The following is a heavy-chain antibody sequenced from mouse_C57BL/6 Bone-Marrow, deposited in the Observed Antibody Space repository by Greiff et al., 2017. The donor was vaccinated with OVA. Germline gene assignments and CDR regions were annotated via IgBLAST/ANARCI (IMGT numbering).Heavy chain of an antibody. J-gene: IGHJ4*01. CDR1: GFTFSDYG. CDR2: ISSGSSTI. V-gene: IGHV5-17*01. CDR3: AYCGRGLYYYSMDY. Sequence: EVHLVESGGGLVKPGGSLKLSCAASGFTFSDYGMHWVRQAPEKGLEWVAYISSGSSTIYYADTVKGRFTISRDNAKNTLFLQMTSLRSEDTAIYYCAYCGRGLYYYSMDYWGQGTSVTVSS. D-gene: IGHD3-1*01.